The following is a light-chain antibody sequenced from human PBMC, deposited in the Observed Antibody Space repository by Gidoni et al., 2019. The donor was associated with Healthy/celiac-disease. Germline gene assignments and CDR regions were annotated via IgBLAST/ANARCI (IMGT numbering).Light chain of an antibody. CDR3: QQDNNWPPWT. V-gene: IGKV3-15*01. CDR1: QSVSSN. Sequence: IVMTQSPATLSVSPGERATLSCRASQSVSSNLAWYQQKPGQDPRLLIYGAYTRATGIPARFSGSGSGTEFTLTISSLQSEECAVYYCQQDNNWPPWTFGQGTKVEIK. CDR2: GAY. J-gene: IGKJ1*01.